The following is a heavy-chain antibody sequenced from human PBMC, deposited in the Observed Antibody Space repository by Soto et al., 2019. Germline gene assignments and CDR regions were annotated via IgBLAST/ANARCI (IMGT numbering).Heavy chain of an antibody. Sequence: QVQLVQSGAEVKKPGASVKVSCKASGYTFTSYAMHWVRQAPGQRLEWMGWINAGNGNTKYSQKFQGRVTITRDTSASTAYMELSSLRSEDTAVYYCARGELWFGEFADIWGQGTMVTVSS. V-gene: IGHV1-3*01. CDR2: INAGNGNT. J-gene: IGHJ3*02. CDR3: ARGELWFGEFADI. D-gene: IGHD3-10*01. CDR1: GYTFTSYA.